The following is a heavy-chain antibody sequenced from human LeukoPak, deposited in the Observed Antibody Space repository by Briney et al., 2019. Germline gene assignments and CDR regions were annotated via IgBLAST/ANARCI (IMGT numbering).Heavy chain of an antibody. J-gene: IGHJ4*02. V-gene: IGHV3-7*03. CDR1: GYTFSSYW. CDR3: ARGDDSGYYDYFDY. Sequence: PGGSLRLSCAASGYTFSSYWMGWVRQAPGKGLEWVANIKQDGSEKYYVDSVKGRFTISRDNAKNSLYLQMNSLRAEDTAMYYCARGDDSGYYDYFDYWGQGALVTVSS. D-gene: IGHD3-22*01. CDR2: IKQDGSEK.